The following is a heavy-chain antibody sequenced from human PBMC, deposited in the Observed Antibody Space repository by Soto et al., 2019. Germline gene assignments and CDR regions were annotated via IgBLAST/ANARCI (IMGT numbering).Heavy chain of an antibody. CDR3: ARSMVRGVMDYGMDV. CDR2: IDWHDDK. J-gene: IGHJ6*02. V-gene: IGHV2-70*04. Sequence: SGPTLVNPTQTLTLTCTFSGFSLSTSGMRVSWIRQPPGKALEWLARIDWHDDKFYSTSLKTRLTISKDTSKNQVVLTMTNMDPVDTATYYCARSMVRGVMDYGMDVWGPGTTVTVSS. D-gene: IGHD3-10*01. CDR1: GFSLSTSGMR.